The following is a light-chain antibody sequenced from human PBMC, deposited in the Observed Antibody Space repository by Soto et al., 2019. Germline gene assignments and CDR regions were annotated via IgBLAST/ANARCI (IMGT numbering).Light chain of an antibody. CDR2: DVN. V-gene: IGLV2-14*03. CDR1: SSDVGAYNY. Sequence: QSVLTQPASVSGSPGQSITISCAGTSSDVGAYNYVSWYQHHPGKAPKLMIYDVNNRPSGDSNRFSGSKSGNTASLTISGLQAEDEADCYCAAWDDSLNVVIFGGGTK. CDR3: AAWDDSLNVVI. J-gene: IGLJ2*01.